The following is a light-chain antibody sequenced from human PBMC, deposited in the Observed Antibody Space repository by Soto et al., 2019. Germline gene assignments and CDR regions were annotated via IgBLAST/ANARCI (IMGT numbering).Light chain of an antibody. J-gene: IGLJ1*01. CDR1: SSDVGASDY. CDR3: ISHSGSSNV. V-gene: IGLV2-8*01. CDR2: EIN. Sequence: QSALTQPASASGSPGQSVAISCTGTSSDVGASDYVSWYQQHSGKAPKLLIFEINKRPSGVPYRFSGSNSGNTASLTVSALQADDEADYYCISHSGSSNVLGPGTKLTVL.